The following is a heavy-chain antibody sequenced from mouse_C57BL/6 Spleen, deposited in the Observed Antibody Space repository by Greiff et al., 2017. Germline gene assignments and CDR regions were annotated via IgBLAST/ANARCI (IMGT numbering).Heavy chain of an antibody. Sequence: QVQLQQPGAELVRPGSSVKLSCKASGYTFTSYWMHWVKQRPIQGLEWIGNIDPSDSETHYNQKFKDKATLTVDKSSSTAYMQLSSLTSEDSAVDDCARRKGYGEYFDVWGTGTTVTVSS. V-gene: IGHV1-52*01. J-gene: IGHJ1*03. CDR3: ARRKGYGEYFDV. CDR2: IDPSDSET. CDR1: GYTFTSYW. D-gene: IGHD2-2*01.